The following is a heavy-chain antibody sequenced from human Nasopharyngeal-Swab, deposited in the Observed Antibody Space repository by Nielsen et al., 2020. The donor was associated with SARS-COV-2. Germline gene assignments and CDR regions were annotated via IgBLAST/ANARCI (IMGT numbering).Heavy chain of an antibody. CDR1: GFTFSSYW. Sequence: GGSLRLSCGASGFTFSSYWMSWVRQAPGKGLEWVANIKQDGSEKYYVDSVKGRFTISRDNAKNSLYLQMNSLRAEDTAVYYCARDFVGQMDVWGQGTTVTVSS. J-gene: IGHJ6*02. V-gene: IGHV3-7*03. D-gene: IGHD3-10*01. CDR2: IKQDGSEK. CDR3: ARDFVGQMDV.